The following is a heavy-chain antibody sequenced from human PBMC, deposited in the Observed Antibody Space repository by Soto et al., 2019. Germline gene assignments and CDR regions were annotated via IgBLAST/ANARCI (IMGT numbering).Heavy chain of an antibody. CDR1: GDSVSSNSAA. CDR3: ASVRYSCYDTNFDY. J-gene: IGHJ4*02. CDR2: TYYRSKWYN. D-gene: IGHD5-12*01. V-gene: IGHV6-1*01. Sequence: TCAISGDSVSSNSAAWNWIRQSPSRGLEWLGRTYYRSKWYNDYAVSVKSRITINPDASKNQFSLQLNSVTPEDTAVYYCASVRYSCYDTNFDYWGQGTMVTVYS.